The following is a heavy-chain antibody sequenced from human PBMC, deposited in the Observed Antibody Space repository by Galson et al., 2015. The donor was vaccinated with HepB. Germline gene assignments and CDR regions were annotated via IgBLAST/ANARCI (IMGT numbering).Heavy chain of an antibody. CDR3: AGKVGTTVAEGDDAFDI. CDR1: GGSISSSSYY. Sequence: LSLTCTVSGGSISSSSYYWGWIRQPPGKGLEWIGSIYYSGSTYYNPSLKSRVTISVDTSKNQFSLKLSSVTAADTAVYYCAGKVGTTVAEGDDAFDIWGQGTMVTVSS. V-gene: IGHV4-39*01. D-gene: IGHD4-23*01. CDR2: IYYSGST. J-gene: IGHJ3*02.